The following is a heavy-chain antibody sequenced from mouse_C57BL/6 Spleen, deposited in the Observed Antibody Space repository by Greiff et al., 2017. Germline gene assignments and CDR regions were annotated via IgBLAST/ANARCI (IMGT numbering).Heavy chain of an antibody. V-gene: IGHV1-26*01. Sequence: VQLQQSGPELVKPGASVKISCKASGYTFTDYYMNWVKQSHGKSLEWIGDINPNNGGTSYNQKFKGKATLTVDKSSSTAYMELRSLTSEDSAVYYCARDDYDGVFAYWGQGTLVTVSA. J-gene: IGHJ3*01. CDR1: GYTFTDYY. CDR2: INPNNGGT. CDR3: ARDDYDGVFAY. D-gene: IGHD2-4*01.